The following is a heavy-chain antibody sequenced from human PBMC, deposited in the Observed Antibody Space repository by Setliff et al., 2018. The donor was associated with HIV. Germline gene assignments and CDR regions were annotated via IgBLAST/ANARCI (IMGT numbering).Heavy chain of an antibody. J-gene: IGHJ4*02. CDR2: IRYDGSNK. CDR1: GFTFSDYP. Sequence: GGSLRLSCAASGFTFSDYPMNWVRQAPGKGLEWVAFIRYDGSNKYYADSVKGRFTISRDNSKNTLYLQMNSLRAEDTAVYYCAKSLYSYGYYFDYWGQGTLVTVSS. CDR3: AKSLYSYGYYFDY. V-gene: IGHV3-30*02. D-gene: IGHD5-18*01.